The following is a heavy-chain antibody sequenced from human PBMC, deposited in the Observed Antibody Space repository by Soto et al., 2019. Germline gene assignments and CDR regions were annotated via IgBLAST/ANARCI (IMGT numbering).Heavy chain of an antibody. CDR2: ISHGGTA. V-gene: IGHV4-4*02. CDR1: GVSFSSGNW. D-gene: IGHD3-16*01. Sequence: SETLSLTCAVSGVSFSSGNWGSCGRQSAQGWLEYIGDISHGGTANYYPSFEGRVAISVDTSKNQFSLKPTSVTAADTAIYFCASFVYDTRLNYLYFDFWGQGTLVTVSS. CDR3: ASFVYDTRLNYLYFDF. J-gene: IGHJ4*02.